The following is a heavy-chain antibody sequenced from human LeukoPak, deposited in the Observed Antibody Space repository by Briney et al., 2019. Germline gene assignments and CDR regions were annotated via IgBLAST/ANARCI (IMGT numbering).Heavy chain of an antibody. CDR1: GFTFSSYW. CDR2: IDRDGSRI. CDR3: ARNNGMDV. Sequence: PGGSLRLSCAVSGFTFSSYWMHWVRQAPGKGLVWVSRIDRDGSRINYADSVKGRFTISKDNAKNSLYLQMNSLRAEDTALYHCARNNGMDVRGQGTTVIVSS. J-gene: IGHJ6*02. V-gene: IGHV3-74*01.